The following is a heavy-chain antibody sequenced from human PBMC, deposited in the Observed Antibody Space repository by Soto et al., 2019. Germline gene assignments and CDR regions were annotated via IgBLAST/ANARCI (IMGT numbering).Heavy chain of an antibody. D-gene: IGHD3-9*01. Sequence: SETLSLTCAVYGGSFSGYYWSWIRQPPGKGLEWIGEINHSGSTNYNPSLKSRVTISVDTSKNQFSLKLSSVIAADTAVYYCARVLRYFDWLLVHRWFDPWGQGTLVTVSS. CDR2: INHSGST. V-gene: IGHV4-34*01. J-gene: IGHJ5*02. CDR3: ARVLRYFDWLLVHRWFDP. CDR1: GGSFSGYY.